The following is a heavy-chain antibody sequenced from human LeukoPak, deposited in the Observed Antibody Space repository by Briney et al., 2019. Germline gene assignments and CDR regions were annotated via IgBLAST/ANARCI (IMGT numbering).Heavy chain of an antibody. J-gene: IGHJ4*02. Sequence: GGSLRLSCAASGFTFSSYSMNWVRQAPGKGLEWVSYISSSSGAIYYADSVKGRFTISRDNAKNSLYLQMNSLRDEDSAVYYRARRRGGSYPFDYWGQGTLVTVSS. CDR1: GFTFSSYS. CDR2: ISSSSGAI. V-gene: IGHV3-48*02. CDR3: ARRRGGSYPFDY. D-gene: IGHD1-26*01.